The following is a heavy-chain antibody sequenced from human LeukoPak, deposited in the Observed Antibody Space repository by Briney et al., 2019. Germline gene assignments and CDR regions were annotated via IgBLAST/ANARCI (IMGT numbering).Heavy chain of an antibody. D-gene: IGHD6-13*01. V-gene: IGHV4-34*01. J-gene: IGHJ5*02. CDR3: ARGGVAAAGISWFDP. CDR1: GGSFSGYY. CDR2: INHSGST. Sequence: TLETLSLTCAVYGGSFSGYYWSWIRQPPGKGLEWIGEINHSGSTNYNPSLKSRVTISVDTSKNQFSLKLSSVTAADTAVYYCARGGVAAAGISWFDPWGQGTLVTVSS.